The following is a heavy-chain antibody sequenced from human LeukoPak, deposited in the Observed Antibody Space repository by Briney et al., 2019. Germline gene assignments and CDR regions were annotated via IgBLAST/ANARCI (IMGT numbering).Heavy chain of an antibody. V-gene: IGHV4-34*01. J-gene: IGHJ4*02. CDR2: INHSGST. D-gene: IGHD1-1*01. Sequence: SETLSLTCAVYGGSFSGYYWSWIRQPPGKGLEWIGEINHSGSTNYNPSLKSRVTISVDTSMNQFSLKLSSVTAADTAVYYCARARRGIRTLGYWGQGTLVTVSS. CDR1: GGSFSGYY. CDR3: ARARRGIRTLGY.